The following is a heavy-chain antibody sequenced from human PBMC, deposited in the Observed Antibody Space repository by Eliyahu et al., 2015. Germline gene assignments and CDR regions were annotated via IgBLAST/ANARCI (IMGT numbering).Heavy chain of an antibody. CDR1: VGSMTRYY. Sequence: QVQLQESGPGLVKPSETLXLTCNVSVGSMTRYYXNWLRQSPGKGLEWIGFIDYSGSTRDNPSLKSRVTISADTSKNQFSLKLSSVTAADTAVYYCARNWGMGYFDFWGQGILVTVSS. D-gene: IGHD7-27*01. J-gene: IGHJ4*02. V-gene: IGHV4-59*01. CDR3: ARNWGMGYFDF. CDR2: IDYSGST.